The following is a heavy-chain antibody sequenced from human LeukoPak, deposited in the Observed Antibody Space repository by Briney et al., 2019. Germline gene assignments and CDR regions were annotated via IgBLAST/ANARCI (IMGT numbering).Heavy chain of an antibody. CDR2: IIPIFGTA. V-gene: IGHV1-69*13. CDR3: AREIAVAGLDY. CDR1: GGTFISYA. Sequence: ASVKVSCKASGGTFISYAISWVRQAPGQGLEWMGGIIPIFGTANYAQKFQGRVTITADESTSTAYMELSSLRSEDTAVYYCAREIAVAGLDYWGQGTLVTVSS. D-gene: IGHD6-19*01. J-gene: IGHJ4*02.